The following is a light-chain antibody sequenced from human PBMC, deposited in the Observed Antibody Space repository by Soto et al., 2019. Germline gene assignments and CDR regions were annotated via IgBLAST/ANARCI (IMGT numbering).Light chain of an antibody. CDR2: DAF. J-gene: IGKJ4*01. Sequence: DIQMTQSPSSLSASVGERVTFTCQASQDISIYLNWYQQKPGKAPKLLIYDAFNLEAGVPSRFSASGSGTDFTFTISSLQPEDFATYYCQQYYTLPLTFGGGTRVEIK. CDR1: QDISIY. V-gene: IGKV1-33*01. CDR3: QQYYTLPLT.